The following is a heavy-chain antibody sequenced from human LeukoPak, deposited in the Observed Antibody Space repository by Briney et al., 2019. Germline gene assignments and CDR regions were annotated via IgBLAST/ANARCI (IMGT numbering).Heavy chain of an antibody. V-gene: IGHV3-23*01. Sequence: HPGGSLRLSCAASGFTFSSYSMNWVRQAPGKGLEWVSHITASGTAMFYADSAKGRFTISRDNSKNTLYLQMSTLRAEDTAVYYCAKELPFSQWIFVDYWGQGTLITVSS. CDR3: AKELPFSQWIFVDY. D-gene: IGHD3-3*01. J-gene: IGHJ4*02. CDR2: ITASGTAM. CDR1: GFTFSSYS.